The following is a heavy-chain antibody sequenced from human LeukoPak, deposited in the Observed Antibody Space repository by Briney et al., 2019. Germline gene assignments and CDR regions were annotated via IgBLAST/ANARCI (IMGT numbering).Heavy chain of an antibody. D-gene: IGHD3-10*01. Sequence: GGSLRLSCAASGFTFSSYAMHWVRQAPGKGLEWVAVISYDGSNKYYADSVKGRFTISRDNSKNTLYLQMNSLRAEDTAVYYCAKEVLGHYGSGSFNYWGQGTLVTVSS. V-gene: IGHV3-30-3*01. CDR2: ISYDGSNK. CDR1: GFTFSSYA. J-gene: IGHJ4*02. CDR3: AKEVLGHYGSGSFNY.